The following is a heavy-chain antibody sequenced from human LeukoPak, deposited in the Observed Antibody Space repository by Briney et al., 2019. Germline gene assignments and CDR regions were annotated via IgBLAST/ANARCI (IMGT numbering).Heavy chain of an antibody. CDR3: ARRHCSGGSCYLFDY. CDR2: IYPGDSDT. V-gene: IGHV5-51*01. D-gene: IGHD2-15*01. CDR1: GYSFTSYW. J-gene: IGHJ4*02. Sequence: GESLKISCKGSGYSFTSYWTGWVRQMPGKGLEWMGIIYPGDSDTRYSPSFQGQVTISADKSISTAYLQWSSLKASDTAMYYCARRHCSGGSCYLFDYWGQGTLVTVSS.